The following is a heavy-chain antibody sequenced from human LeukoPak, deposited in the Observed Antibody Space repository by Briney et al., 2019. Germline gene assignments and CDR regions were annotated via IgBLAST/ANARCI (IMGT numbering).Heavy chain of an antibody. J-gene: IGHJ6*03. Sequence: GGSLRLSCAASGFTFSSYAMSWVRQAPGKGLEWVSAISGSGGSTYYADSVKGRFTISRDNSKNTLYLQMNSLRAEDTAVYYCAKEGLGYCSGGSCYTDDYYYYMDVWGKGTTVTVSS. CDR3: AKEGLGYCSGGSCYTDDYYYYMDV. D-gene: IGHD2-15*01. CDR1: GFTFSSYA. CDR2: ISGSGGST. V-gene: IGHV3-23*01.